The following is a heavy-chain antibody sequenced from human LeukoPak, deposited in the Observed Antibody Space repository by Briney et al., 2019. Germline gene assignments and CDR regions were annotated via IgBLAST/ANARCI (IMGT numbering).Heavy chain of an antibody. J-gene: IGHJ4*02. CDR2: ISASNTI. CDR3: TRGSRFDY. Sequence: GGSLRLSCVSSGFNFKYYSLNWVRQAPGKGLEWISYISASNTIYYADSVKGRFTISRDNAKNSVYLQMNSLRAEDTAMYYCTRGSRFDYWGRGAPVTVSS. V-gene: IGHV3-69-1*01. CDR1: GFNFKYYS.